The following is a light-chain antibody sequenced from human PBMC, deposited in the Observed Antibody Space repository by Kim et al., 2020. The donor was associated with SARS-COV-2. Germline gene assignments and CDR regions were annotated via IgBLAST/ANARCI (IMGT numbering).Light chain of an antibody. CDR3: AAWDDSLSGWV. Sequence: QRVTFTCSGNSSNIGPNYVFWYQHFPRPAPKLLIFRNYQRPSGVPDRFSGSKSGTSASLAIIGLRSEDEADYHCAAWDDSLSGWVFGGGTKVTAL. CDR2: RNY. J-gene: IGLJ3*02. V-gene: IGLV1-47*01. CDR1: SSNIGPNY.